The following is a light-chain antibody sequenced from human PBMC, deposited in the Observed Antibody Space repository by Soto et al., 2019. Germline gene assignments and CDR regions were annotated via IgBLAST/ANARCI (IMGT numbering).Light chain of an antibody. CDR3: CSYAGNNTLV. J-gene: IGLJ3*02. Sequence: QSALTQPASVSGSPRQSITISCTGTRSNVGSYNFVSWYRQYTGKAPELIIYEVSQRPSTFFNRFSGSKSGNTASLTVSGLQSDDEADYYCCSYAGNNTLVFGGGTKLTVL. CDR1: RSNVGSYNF. V-gene: IGLV2-23*02. CDR2: EVS.